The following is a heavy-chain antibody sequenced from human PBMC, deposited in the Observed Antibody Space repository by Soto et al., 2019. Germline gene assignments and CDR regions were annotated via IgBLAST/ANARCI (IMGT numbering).Heavy chain of an antibody. D-gene: IGHD2-21*02. J-gene: IGHJ3*02. Sequence: GGSLRLSCAASGFTVSSNYMSWVRQAPGKGLEWVSVIYSGGSTYYADSVKGRFTISRDNSKNTLYLQMNSLRAEDTAVYYCARGRYCGGDCYPGIDAFDIWGQGTMVTV. V-gene: IGHV3-53*01. CDR1: GFTVSSNY. CDR3: ARGRYCGGDCYPGIDAFDI. CDR2: IYSGGST.